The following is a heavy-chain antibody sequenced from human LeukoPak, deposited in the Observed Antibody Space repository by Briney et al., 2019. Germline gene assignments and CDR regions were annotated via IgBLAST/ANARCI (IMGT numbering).Heavy chain of an antibody. J-gene: IGHJ6*03. CDR3: TRGSIAYYYMDV. Sequence: SETLSLTCTVSGVSISSSNSYWGWIRQPPGKGLEWIGNIYYSGSTNYNPSLKSRVTMSVDTSKNQFSLKLSSVTAADTAVYYCTRGSIAYYYMDVWGKGTTVTISS. V-gene: IGHV4-61*05. CDR1: GVSISSSNSY. D-gene: IGHD3-22*01. CDR2: IYYSGST.